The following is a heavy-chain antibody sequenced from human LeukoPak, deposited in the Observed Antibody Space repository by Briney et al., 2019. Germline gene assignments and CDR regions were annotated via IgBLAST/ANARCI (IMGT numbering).Heavy chain of an antibody. CDR3: ALLGGKLLWRIDY. J-gene: IGHJ4*02. CDR2: TYSGGST. D-gene: IGHD3-10*01. CDR1: GFTVSSTY. Sequence: GGSLRLSCLASGFTVSSTYMSWVRQAPGKGLEWVSVTYSGGSTYYADSVKGRCTISRDNSKSMLYLFMNNLRAEDTAVYYCALLGGKLLWRIDYWGQGTRVTVSS. V-gene: IGHV3-66*01.